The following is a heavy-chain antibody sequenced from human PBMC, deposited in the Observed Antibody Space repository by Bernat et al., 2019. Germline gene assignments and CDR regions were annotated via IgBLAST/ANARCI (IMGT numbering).Heavy chain of an antibody. CDR1: GGSISSSSYY. CDR2: INHSGST. J-gene: IGHJ4*02. D-gene: IGHD3-10*01. V-gene: IGHV4-39*07. CDR3: ARGRGLLLWFGELGGIFDY. Sequence: QLQLQESGPGLVKPSETLSLTCTVSGGSISSSSYYWSWIRQPPGKGLEWIGEINHSGSTNYNPSLKSRVTISVDTSKNQFSLKLSSVTAADTAVYYCARGRGLLLWFGELGGIFDYWGQGTLVTVSS.